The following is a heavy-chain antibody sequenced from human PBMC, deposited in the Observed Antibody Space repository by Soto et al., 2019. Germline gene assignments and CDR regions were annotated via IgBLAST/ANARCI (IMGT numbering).Heavy chain of an antibody. Sequence: ASVKVSCKASGYTFTGYYMHWVRQAPGQGLEWMGWINPNSGGTNYAQKFQGWVTMTRDTSISTAYMELSRLRSDDTAVYYCARDGYDILTGLNYGMDVWGQGTTVTVSS. D-gene: IGHD3-9*01. CDR1: GYTFTGYY. CDR3: ARDGYDILTGLNYGMDV. V-gene: IGHV1-2*04. CDR2: INPNSGGT. J-gene: IGHJ6*02.